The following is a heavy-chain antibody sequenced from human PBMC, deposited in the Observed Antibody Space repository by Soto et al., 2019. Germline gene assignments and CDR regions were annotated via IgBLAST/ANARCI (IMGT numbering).Heavy chain of an antibody. CDR2: INPNSGGT. D-gene: IGHD1-7*01. CDR1: GYTFTGYY. V-gene: IGHV1-2*04. CDR3: AGGGGDNWSYGVYYYYYGMDV. J-gene: IGHJ6*02. Sequence: ASVKVSCKASGYTFTGYYMHWVRQAPGQGLEWMGWINPNSGGTNYAQKFQGWVTMTRDTSISTAYMELSRLRSDDTAVYYCAGGGGDNWSYGVYYYYYGMDVWGQGTTVTVSS.